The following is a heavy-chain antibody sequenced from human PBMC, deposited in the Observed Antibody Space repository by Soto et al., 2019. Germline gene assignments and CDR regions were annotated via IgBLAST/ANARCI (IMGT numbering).Heavy chain of an antibody. J-gene: IGHJ5*02. V-gene: IGHV4-30-2*01. D-gene: IGHD3-22*01. CDR2: IYHTGSS. CDR3: ARDFFDSSDYTTNWFDP. Sequence: PSETLSLTCTVSGGSIYSPGYSWSWIRQPPGKGLECIGYIYHTGSSNYSPSLKSRVTISVDTSKNQFSLKLTSVTAADAALYYCARDFFDSSDYTTNWFDPWGQGTLVTVSS. CDR1: GGSIYSPGYS.